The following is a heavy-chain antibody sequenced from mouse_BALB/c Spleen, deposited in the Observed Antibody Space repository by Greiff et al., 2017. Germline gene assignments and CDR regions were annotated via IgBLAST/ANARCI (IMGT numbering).Heavy chain of an antibody. V-gene: IGHV1S56*01. J-gene: IGHJ1*01. CDR2: IYPGNVNT. CDR1: GYTFTSYY. Sequence: QVQLQQSGPELVKPGASVRISCKASGYTFTSYYIHWVKQRPGQGLEWIGWIYPGNVNTKYNEKFKGKATLTADKSSSTAYMQLSSLTSEDSAVYFCARVYHSYWYFDVWGAGTTVTVSS. CDR3: ARVYHSYWYFDV.